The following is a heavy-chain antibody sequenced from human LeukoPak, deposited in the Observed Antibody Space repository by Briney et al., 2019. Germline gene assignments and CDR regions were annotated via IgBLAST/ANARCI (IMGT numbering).Heavy chain of an antibody. CDR2: ISYDGSNK. V-gene: IGHV3-30*18. J-gene: IGHJ4*02. D-gene: IGHD6-19*01. CDR1: GFTFSSYS. Sequence: GGSLRLSCAASGFTFSSYSMNWVRQAPGKGLEWVAFISYDGSNKYFADSVKGRFTISRDNSKNTLYLQMTSLRAEDTAVYYCAKDLSYSTDWPYFDYWGQGTLVTASS. CDR3: AKDLSYSTDWPYFDY.